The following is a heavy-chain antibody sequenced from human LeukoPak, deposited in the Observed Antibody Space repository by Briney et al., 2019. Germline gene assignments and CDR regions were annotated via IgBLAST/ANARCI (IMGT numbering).Heavy chain of an antibody. J-gene: IGHJ4*02. V-gene: IGHV3-23*01. D-gene: IGHD3-3*01. Sequence: PGGSLRLSCAASGFSFSNYAMTWVRQAPGKGLEWVSAISGSDGRTYYGDPVKGRFTNSRDNSKNTLYLQMTSLRAEDTALYYCAKITYFNFWSGYQPFDYWGQGTLVTVSS. CDR1: GFSFSNYA. CDR2: ISGSDGRT. CDR3: AKITYFNFWSGYQPFDY.